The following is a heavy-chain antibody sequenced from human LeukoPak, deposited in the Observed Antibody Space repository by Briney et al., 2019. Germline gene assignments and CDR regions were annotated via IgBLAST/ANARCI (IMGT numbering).Heavy chain of an antibody. CDR3: ARVGEPMDAYYYYGMDV. J-gene: IGHJ6*02. CDR2: IIPIFGTA. V-gene: IGHV1-69*13. Sequence: SVKVSCEASGGTFSSYAISWVRQAPGQGLEWMGGIIPIFGTANYAQKFQGRVTITADESTSTAYMELSSLRSEDTAVYYCARVGEPMDAYYYYGMDVWGQGTTVTASS. D-gene: IGHD1-14*01. CDR1: GGTFSSYA.